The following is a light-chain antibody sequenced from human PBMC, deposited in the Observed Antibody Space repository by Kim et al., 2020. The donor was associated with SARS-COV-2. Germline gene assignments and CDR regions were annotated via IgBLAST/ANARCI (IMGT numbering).Light chain of an antibody. CDR1: QISSSY. CDR2: GAS. J-gene: IGKJ4*01. CDR3: QQYGSSPLT. V-gene: IGKV3-20*01. Sequence: EIVLTQSPGTLSLSPGERATLSCRASQISSSYLAWYQQKPGQAPRLLIYGASSRATGIPDRFSGSGSGTDFTLTISRLEPEDFAVYYCQQYGSSPLTFGGGTKVDIK.